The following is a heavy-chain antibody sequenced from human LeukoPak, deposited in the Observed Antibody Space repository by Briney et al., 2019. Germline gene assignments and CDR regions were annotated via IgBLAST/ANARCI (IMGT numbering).Heavy chain of an antibody. CDR2: IYYSGST. CDR1: GGSISRYY. CDR3: ARAPGGSGSSPDY. D-gene: IGHD1-26*01. Sequence: SETLSLTCTVSGGSISRYYWSWIRQPPGKGLEWIGYIYYSGSTNYNPSFKSRVTISVDTSKNQFSLKLSSVTAADTAVYYCARAPGGSGSSPDYWGQGTLVTVSS. J-gene: IGHJ4*02. V-gene: IGHV4-59*01.